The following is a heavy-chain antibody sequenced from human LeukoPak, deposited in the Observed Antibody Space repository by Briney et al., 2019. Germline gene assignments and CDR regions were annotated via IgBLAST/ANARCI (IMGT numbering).Heavy chain of an antibody. Sequence: ASVKVSCKASGYTFTGYYMHWVRQAPGQGLEWMGWINPNSGGTNYAQKFQGRVTMTRDTSISTAYMELSRLRSDVTAVYYCARDAGGHIVGNWFDPWGQGTLVTVSS. D-gene: IGHD2-15*01. CDR2: INPNSGGT. CDR1: GYTFTGYY. CDR3: ARDAGGHIVGNWFDP. V-gene: IGHV1-2*02. J-gene: IGHJ5*02.